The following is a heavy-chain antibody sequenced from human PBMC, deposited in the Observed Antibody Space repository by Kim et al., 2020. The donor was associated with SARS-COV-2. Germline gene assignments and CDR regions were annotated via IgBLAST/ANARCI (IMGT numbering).Heavy chain of an antibody. Sequence: GGSLRLSCAASGFTLKNYAMSWVRLAPGKGLEWLSTITDSGGFTAYADSVKGQFTVSRDNSKNTLYLQMNSLRAEDTAIYFCAKYNSSGIYYFSWGPGTRVTVSS. V-gene: IGHV3-23*01. CDR1: GFTLKNYA. J-gene: IGHJ5*02. CDR2: ITDSGGFT. D-gene: IGHD3-10*01. CDR3: AKYNSSGIYYFS.